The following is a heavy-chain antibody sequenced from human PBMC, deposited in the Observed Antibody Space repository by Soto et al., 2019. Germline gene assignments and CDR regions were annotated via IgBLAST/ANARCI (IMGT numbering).Heavy chain of an antibody. CDR3: ARHSSTNWGAFDI. CDR1: GGTFSSYT. J-gene: IGHJ3*02. Sequence: QVQLVQSGAEVKKPGSSVKVSCKASGGTFSSYTISWVRQAPGQGLEWMGRIIPILGIAYYAQKFQGRVTITADKSTSTAYMELSSLRSEDTAVYYCARHSSTNWGAFDIWGQGTMVTVSS. D-gene: IGHD6-13*01. CDR2: IIPILGIA. V-gene: IGHV1-69*02.